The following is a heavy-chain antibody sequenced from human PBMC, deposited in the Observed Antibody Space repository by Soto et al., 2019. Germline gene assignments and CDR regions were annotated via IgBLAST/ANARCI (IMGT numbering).Heavy chain of an antibody. CDR2: INAGNGNT. CDR1: GYTFTSYA. D-gene: IGHD3-3*01. J-gene: IGHJ6*02. Sequence: QVQLVQSGAEEKKPGASVKVSCKASGYTFTSYAMHWVRQAPGQRLEWMGWINAGNGNTKYSQKFQGRVTITRDTAASTAYMELSSLRSEDTAVYYCARDPIDYDFWSGYRHYGMDVWGQGTTVTVSS. CDR3: ARDPIDYDFWSGYRHYGMDV. V-gene: IGHV1-3*05.